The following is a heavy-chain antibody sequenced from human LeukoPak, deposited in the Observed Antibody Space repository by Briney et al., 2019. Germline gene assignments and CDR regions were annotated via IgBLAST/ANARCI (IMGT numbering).Heavy chain of an antibody. CDR1: GFTFSSYS. V-gene: IGHV3-21*01. CDR3: AREGHYYYMDV. Sequence: GGSLRLSCAASGFTFSSYSMNWVRQAPGKGLEWVSSISSSSSYIYYADSVKGRFTISRGNAKNSLYLQMNSLRAEDTAVYYCAREGHYYYMDVWGKGTTVTVSS. CDR2: ISSSSSYI. J-gene: IGHJ6*03.